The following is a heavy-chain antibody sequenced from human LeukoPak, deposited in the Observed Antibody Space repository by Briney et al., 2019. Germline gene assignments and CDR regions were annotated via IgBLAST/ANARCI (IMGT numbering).Heavy chain of an antibody. CDR2: INWNGGST. V-gene: IGHV3-20*04. D-gene: IGHD1-20*01. Sequence: PGGSLRLSCAASGFTFSSYSMNWVRQAPGKGLEWVSGINWNGGSTGYADSVKGRFTISRDNAKNSLYLQMNSLRAEDTALYYCAREAVTGTTSYYYYYMDVWGKGTTVTVSS. CDR3: AREAVTGTTSYYYYYMDV. CDR1: GFTFSSYS. J-gene: IGHJ6*03.